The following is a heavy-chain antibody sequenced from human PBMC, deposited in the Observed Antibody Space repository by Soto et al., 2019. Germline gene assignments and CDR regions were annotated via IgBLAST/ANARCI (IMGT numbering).Heavy chain of an antibody. CDR2: MNPNSGNT. CDR1: GYTFTTYD. J-gene: IGHJ5*02. CDR3: ARVKGVVWFAP. Sequence: QVQLVQSGAEVKKPGASVKVSCKASGYTFTTYDINWVRQATGQGLEWMGWMNPNSGNTGYAQKFQGRVTXTXXTSITTDYMELSSLRSEDTAVYYGARVKGVVWFAPWGQGTLVTVSS. V-gene: IGHV1-8*01. D-gene: IGHD2-21*01.